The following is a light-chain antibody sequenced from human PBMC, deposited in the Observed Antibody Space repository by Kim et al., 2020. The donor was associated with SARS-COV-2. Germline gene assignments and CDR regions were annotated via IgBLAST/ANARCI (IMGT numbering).Light chain of an antibody. Sequence: QLVLTQPPSASGTPGQRVTISCSGSSSNIGTNYVYWYQQLPGTAPKLLIYRNNQRPSGVPDRFSGSKSGTSASLAISGLRSEDEADYYCAAWDDSLNTYVFGPGTKVTVL. J-gene: IGLJ1*01. CDR1: SSNIGTNY. CDR2: RNN. V-gene: IGLV1-47*01. CDR3: AAWDDSLNTYV.